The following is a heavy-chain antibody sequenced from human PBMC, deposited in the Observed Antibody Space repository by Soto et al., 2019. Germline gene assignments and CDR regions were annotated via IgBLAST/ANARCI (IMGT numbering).Heavy chain of an antibody. CDR3: ARAAIQGHQVEGQPPTSQTLDY. J-gene: IGHJ4*02. D-gene: IGHD1-26*01. Sequence: PSETLSLTCTVSGGSVSSNSYSWGWIRQSPGKGLEWIGTIYSTENTYYHPSLLSRVTISEDTSMNEFSLRLTSVTAADTAVYYCARAAIQGHQVEGQPPTSQTLDYGGQGMLVTVSS. CDR2: IYSTENT. V-gene: IGHV4-39*01. CDR1: GGSVSSNSYS.